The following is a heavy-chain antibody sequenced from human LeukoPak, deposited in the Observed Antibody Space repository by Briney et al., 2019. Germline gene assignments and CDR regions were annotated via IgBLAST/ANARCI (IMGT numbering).Heavy chain of an antibody. J-gene: IGHJ5*02. V-gene: IGHV3-33*01. D-gene: IGHD4-17*01. CDR3: ARDGGSPYGDYPHNWSDP. CDR1: GFTFNSYG. Sequence: PGGSLTLPCAASGFTFNSYGMHWVRQAPGQGLEWVAVIWYDGSNKYYADSVKGRFTISRDNSKNTLYLQMNSLRAEDTAVYYCARDGGSPYGDYPHNWSDPWGQGTLVTVSS. CDR2: IWYDGSNK.